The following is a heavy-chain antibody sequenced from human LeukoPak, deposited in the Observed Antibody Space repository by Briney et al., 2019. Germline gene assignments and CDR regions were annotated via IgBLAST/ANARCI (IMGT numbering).Heavy chain of an antibody. CDR2: FYKDGRT. CDR3: ARGDGDNCFDY. CDR1: GFRVSNMY. D-gene: IGHD5-24*01. V-gene: IGHV3-53*01. Sequence: GGSLRLSCTASGFRVSNMYMSWVGQAPGKGLEWVSVFYKDGRTYYADSVKGRFTISRDNSQNTLYLQMNSLRVDDSAVYYCARGDGDNCFDYWGQGTLVTVSS. J-gene: IGHJ4*02.